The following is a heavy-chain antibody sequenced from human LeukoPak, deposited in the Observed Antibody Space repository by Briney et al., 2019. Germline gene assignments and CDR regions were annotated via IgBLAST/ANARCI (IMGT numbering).Heavy chain of an antibody. CDR3: AKSATVGIKAPFDC. D-gene: IGHD1-26*01. CDR1: GFTFDDSA. CDR2: VSGSGGST. V-gene: IGHV3-23*01. J-gene: IGHJ4*02. Sequence: PGRSLRLSCAASGFTFDDSAMHWVRQAPGKGLEWVSGVSGSGGSTYYADSVKGRFTISRDNSKNTLSLQMSSLRAEDTAVYYCAKSATVGIKAPFDCWGQGALVTVSS.